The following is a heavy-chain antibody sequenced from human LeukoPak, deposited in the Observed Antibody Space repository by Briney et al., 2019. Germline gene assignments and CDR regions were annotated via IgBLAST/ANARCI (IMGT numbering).Heavy chain of an antibody. D-gene: IGHD5-18*01. V-gene: IGHV4-4*02. CDR1: GGSISSNNW. CDR2: IYHSGST. J-gene: IGHJ4*02. CDR3: ARSGVDTAMVTHYFDY. Sequence: PSETLSLTCAVSGGSISSNNWWSWVRQPPGKGLEWIGEIYHSGSTNYNPSLKSRVTISVDKSKNQFSLKLSSVTAADTAVYYCARSGVDTAMVTHYFDYWGQGTLVTVSS.